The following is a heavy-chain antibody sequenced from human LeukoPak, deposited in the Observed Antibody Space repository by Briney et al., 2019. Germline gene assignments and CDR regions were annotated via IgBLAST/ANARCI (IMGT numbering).Heavy chain of an antibody. V-gene: IGHV4-31*03. Sequence: SETLSLTCTVSGGSISSGGYYWSWIRQHPGKGLEWIGYIYYSGSTYYNPSLKSRVTISVDTSKNQFSLKLSSVTAADTAVYYCARIRGVTIFGPLDVWGQGTTVTVSS. D-gene: IGHD3-3*01. CDR2: IYYSGST. J-gene: IGHJ6*02. CDR1: GGSISSGGYY. CDR3: ARIRGVTIFGPLDV.